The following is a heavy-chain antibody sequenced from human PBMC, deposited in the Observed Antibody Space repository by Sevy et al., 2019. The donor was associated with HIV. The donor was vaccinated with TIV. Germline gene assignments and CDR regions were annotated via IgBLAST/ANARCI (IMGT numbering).Heavy chain of an antibody. J-gene: IGHJ6*02. CDR1: GYTFTSYA. V-gene: IGHV7-4-1*02. CDR2: INTNTGNP. CDR3: ARDVSRGYCSSTSCANYYYYGMDV. D-gene: IGHD2-2*01. Sequence: ASVKVSCKASGYTFTSYAMNWVRQAPGQGLEWMGWINTNTGNPTYAQGFTGRFVFSLDTSVSTSYLKISSLKAGDTAVYYCARDVSRGYCSSTSCANYYYYGMDVWGQGTTVTVSS.